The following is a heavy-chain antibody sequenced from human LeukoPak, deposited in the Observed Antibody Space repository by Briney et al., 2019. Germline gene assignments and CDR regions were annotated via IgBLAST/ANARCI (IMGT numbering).Heavy chain of an antibody. CDR1: GFTFSSYA. V-gene: IGHV3-23*01. CDR3: AKPVTVSSPFDY. Sequence: HPGGSLRLSCAASGFTFSSYAMSWVRQAPGKGLEWVSTINNNGGSTSYADSVKGRFTISRDNSKNTLYLQMNSLRAEDTAVYYCAKPVTVSSPFDYWGQGTLVSVSS. J-gene: IGHJ4*02. D-gene: IGHD3-10*01. CDR2: INNNGGST.